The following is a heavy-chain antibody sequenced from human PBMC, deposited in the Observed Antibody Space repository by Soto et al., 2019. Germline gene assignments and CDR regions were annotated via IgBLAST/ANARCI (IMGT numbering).Heavy chain of an antibody. CDR2: INGDGTTT. V-gene: IGHV3-74*01. J-gene: IGHJ3*02. Sequence: EVQLVESGGGLIQPGESLRLSCAASGFPFGPFYMHWVRQAPGKGLEWVSHINGDGTTTVYADSVKGRCAISRENAKNPLNMQMPRLRTEDTAVYYCARDRGYPDSFDIWGQGTMLTLSS. D-gene: IGHD2-2*01. CDR3: ARDRGYPDSFDI. CDR1: GFPFGPFY.